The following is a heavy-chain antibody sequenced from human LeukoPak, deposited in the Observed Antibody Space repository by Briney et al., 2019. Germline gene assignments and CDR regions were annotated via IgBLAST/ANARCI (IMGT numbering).Heavy chain of an antibody. Sequence: PSETLSLTCTVSGDSMNSHYWSWIRQPPGKGLEWVGYISYIGSTNYNPSLKSRLTISVDTSKNQFSLRLSSVTAADTAVYYCARDPTTVTKGLDIWGQGTMVTVSS. J-gene: IGHJ3*02. D-gene: IGHD4-17*01. CDR3: ARDPTTVTKGLDI. CDR1: GDSMNSHY. V-gene: IGHV4-59*11. CDR2: ISYIGST.